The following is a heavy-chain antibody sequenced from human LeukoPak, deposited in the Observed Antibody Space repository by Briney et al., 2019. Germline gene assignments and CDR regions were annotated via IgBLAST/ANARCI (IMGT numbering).Heavy chain of an antibody. CDR1: GFTFSSYS. D-gene: IGHD3-9*01. CDR3: AKVSESNYDILTGYYTPYYFDY. V-gene: IGHV3-20*04. Sequence: GGSLRLSCAASGFTFSSYSMNWVRQAPGKGLEWVSGITWNGGYTGYADSVKGRFTISRDNAKNSLYLQMNSLRADDTAVYYCAKVSESNYDILTGYYTPYYFDYWGQGTLVTVSS. CDR2: ITWNGGYT. J-gene: IGHJ4*02.